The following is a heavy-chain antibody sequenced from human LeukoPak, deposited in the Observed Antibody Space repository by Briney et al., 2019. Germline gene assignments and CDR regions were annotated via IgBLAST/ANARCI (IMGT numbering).Heavy chain of an antibody. V-gene: IGHV3-23*01. CDR3: AKVLNYYDSSGYGSGY. Sequence: GGSLRLSCAASGFTFSSYAMSWVRQAPGKGLEWVSAISGSGGSTYYADSVKGRFTISRDNSKNTLYLQMNSLRAEDTAVYYCAKVLNYYDSSGYGSGYWGQGTLVTVSS. CDR2: ISGSGGST. J-gene: IGHJ4*02. CDR1: GFTFSSYA. D-gene: IGHD3-22*01.